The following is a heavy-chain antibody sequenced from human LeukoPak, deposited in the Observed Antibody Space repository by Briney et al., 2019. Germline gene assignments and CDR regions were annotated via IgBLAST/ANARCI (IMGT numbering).Heavy chain of an antibody. J-gene: IGHJ3*02. CDR1: GFTFSSYE. CDR3: ARVKRGGAFDI. V-gene: IGHV3-48*03. D-gene: IGHD2-15*01. Sequence: GGSLRLSCATSGFTFSSYEMNWVRQAPGKGLEWVSYISSSGSTIYYADSVKGRFTISRDNAKNSLYLQMNSLRAEDTAVYYCARVKRGGAFDIWGQRDNGHRLF. CDR2: ISSSGSTI.